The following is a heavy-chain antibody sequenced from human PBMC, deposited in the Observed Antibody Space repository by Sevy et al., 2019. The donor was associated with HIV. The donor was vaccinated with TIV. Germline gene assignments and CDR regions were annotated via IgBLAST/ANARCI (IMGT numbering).Heavy chain of an antibody. D-gene: IGHD2-21*01. J-gene: IGHJ4*02. Sequence: ASVKVSCKASGYTFTSYDINWVRQATGQGLEWMGWMNPNSGNTGYAQKFQGRVTMTRNTSISTAYMELSSLRSEDTAVYYCVRASCGGDCSDYWGQGTLVTVSS. CDR1: GYTFTSYD. CDR3: VRASCGGDCSDY. CDR2: MNPNSGNT. V-gene: IGHV1-8*01.